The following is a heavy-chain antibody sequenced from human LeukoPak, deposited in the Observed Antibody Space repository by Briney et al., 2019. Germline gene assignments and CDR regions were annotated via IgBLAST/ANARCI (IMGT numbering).Heavy chain of an antibody. CDR2: ISAYNGNT. J-gene: IGHJ4*02. CDR1: GYTFTSYG. Sequence: ASVKVSCKASGYTFTSYGISWVRQAPGLGLEWMGWISAYNGNTNYAQKLQGRVTMTTDTSTSTAYMELRSLRSDDTAVYYCARAIWFGELLSYYFDYWGQGTLVTVSS. CDR3: ARAIWFGELLSYYFDY. V-gene: IGHV1-18*01. D-gene: IGHD3-10*01.